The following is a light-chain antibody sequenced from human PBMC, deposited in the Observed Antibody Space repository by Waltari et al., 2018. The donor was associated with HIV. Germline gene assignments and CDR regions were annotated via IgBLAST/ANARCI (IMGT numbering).Light chain of an antibody. Sequence: QSALTQPASVSGSPGQSLTIPCAGTISDIGANHSLSWYQQSPGLPPTREITGFAYRRPGLSPRRSCAKSGKTASLTTSDLQPEDEADYYCSSYTSRSTYLIGSGTRVNVL. CDR2: GFA. CDR1: ISDIGANHS. V-gene: IGLV2-14*01. J-gene: IGLJ1*01. CDR3: SSYTSRSTYL.